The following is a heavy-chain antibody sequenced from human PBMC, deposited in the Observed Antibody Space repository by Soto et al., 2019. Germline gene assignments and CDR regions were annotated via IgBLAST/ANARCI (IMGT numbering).Heavy chain of an antibody. CDR3: ENGDLPPTSTLFDY. V-gene: IGHV3-30*18. Sequence: QVQLVESGVGVVQPGGSLRLSCAASGLTFSSYGIHWVRQAPGKGLEWVAVISNDGGHKYYKDSVRGRFTISRDNSQNTLYLQMNSLRADDTAIYYCENGDLPPTSTLFDYWGQGTPVTVSS. D-gene: IGHD3-16*01. J-gene: IGHJ4*02. CDR1: GLTFSSYG. CDR2: ISNDGGHK.